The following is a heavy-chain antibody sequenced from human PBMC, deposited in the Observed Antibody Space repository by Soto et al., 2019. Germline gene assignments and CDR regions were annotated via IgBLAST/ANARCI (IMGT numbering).Heavy chain of an antibody. CDR1: GYTFTSYD. D-gene: IGHD1-1*01. CDR2: MNPNNGNS. J-gene: IGHJ4*02. CDR3: ARRAETNGWNGFGADKYYFDF. V-gene: IGHV1-8*01. Sequence: QVQLVQSGAEVRKPGASVKVSCEASGYTFTSYDIYWVRQATGQGLEWMGWMNPNNGNSGYAQKFQGRVTMTSDTSISTAHMELSSLRSEDTAVYYCARRAETNGWNGFGADKYYFDFGWQGTLVTVSS.